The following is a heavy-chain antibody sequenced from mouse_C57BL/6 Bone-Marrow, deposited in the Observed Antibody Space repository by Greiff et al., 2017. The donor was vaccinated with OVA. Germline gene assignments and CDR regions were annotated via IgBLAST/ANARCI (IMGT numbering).Heavy chain of an antibody. CDR2: IHPNSGST. J-gene: IGHJ1*03. D-gene: IGHD2-1*01. CDR3: ARSYGNYWYFDV. CDR1: GYTFTSYW. V-gene: IGHV1-64*01. Sequence: VQLQQPGAELVKPGASVKLSCKASGYTFTSYWMHWVKQRPGQGLEWIGMIHPNSGSTNYNEKFKSKATLTVDKSSSTAYMQLSSLTSEDSAVYDCARSYGNYWYFDVWGTGTTVTVSS.